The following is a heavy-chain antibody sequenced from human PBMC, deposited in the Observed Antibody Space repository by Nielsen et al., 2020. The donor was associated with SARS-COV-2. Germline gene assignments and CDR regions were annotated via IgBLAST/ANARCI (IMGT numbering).Heavy chain of an antibody. CDR2: ISSSSSYT. Sequence: GGSLRLSCAASGFTFSDYYMSWIRQAPGKGLEWVSYISSSSSYTNYADSVKGRFTISRDNAKNSLYLQMNSLRAEDTAVYYCARGSGPTRYGDYADYWGQGTLVTVSS. CDR3: ARGSGPTRYGDYADY. D-gene: IGHD3-10*01. CDR1: GFTFSDYY. J-gene: IGHJ4*01. V-gene: IGHV3-11*05.